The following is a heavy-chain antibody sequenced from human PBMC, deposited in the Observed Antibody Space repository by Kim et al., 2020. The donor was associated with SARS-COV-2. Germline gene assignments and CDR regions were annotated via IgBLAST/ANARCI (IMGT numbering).Heavy chain of an antibody. CDR2: ISYDGSNK. CDR1: GFTFSSYG. Sequence: GGSLRLSCAASGFTFSSYGMHWVRQAPGKGLEWVAVISYDGSNKYYADSVKGRFTISRDNSKNTLYLQMNSLRAEDTAVYYCAKALRASYVSSSWYLDYWGQGTVVTVSS. CDR3: AKALRASYVSSSWYLDY. V-gene: IGHV3-30*18. D-gene: IGHD6-13*01. J-gene: IGHJ4*02.